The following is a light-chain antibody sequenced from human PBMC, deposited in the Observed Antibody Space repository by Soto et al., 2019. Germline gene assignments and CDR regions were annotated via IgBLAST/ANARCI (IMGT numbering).Light chain of an antibody. CDR3: HQYGSSPT. J-gene: IGKJ4*01. Sequence: IVLTQSPSTLSLSPGERVTLYCGASQSVSTNYVAWYQQKPGLAPRLLIYAASRTATGIADRFSGSGSATDFTLTISRLEAEGFAWYYCHQYGSSPTFGGGTKVEIK. CDR2: AAS. V-gene: IGKV3D-20*01. CDR1: QSVSTNY.